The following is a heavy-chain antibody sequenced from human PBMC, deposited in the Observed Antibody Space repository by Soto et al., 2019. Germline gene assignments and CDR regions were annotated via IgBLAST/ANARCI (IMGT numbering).Heavy chain of an antibody. V-gene: IGHV4-30-4*01. Sequence: SSETLSLTCTVSGGSISSGDYYWSWIRQPPGKGLEWIGYIYYSGSTYYNPSLKSRVTISVDTSKNQFSLKLSSATAADTAVYYCARAPLNYYGSGSYYIPNNWFDPWGQGTLVTVSS. J-gene: IGHJ5*02. CDR2: IYYSGST. D-gene: IGHD3-10*01. CDR3: ARAPLNYYGSGSYYIPNNWFDP. CDR1: GGSISSGDYY.